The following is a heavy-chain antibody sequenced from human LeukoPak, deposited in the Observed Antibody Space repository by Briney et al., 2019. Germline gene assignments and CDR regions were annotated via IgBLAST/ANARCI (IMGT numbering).Heavy chain of an antibody. CDR2: VWDDGRTK. CDR1: GSTFSSFG. Sequence: GRSLRVSCAASGSTFSSFGMHWVRQAPGKGLEWVALVWDDGRTKYYADSVKGRFTISRDNSKNTLYLQMNSLRAEDTAVYYCAKESHCISTSCPFDYWGQGTLVTVSS. CDR3: AKESHCISTSCPFDY. D-gene: IGHD2-2*01. V-gene: IGHV3-33*06. J-gene: IGHJ4*02.